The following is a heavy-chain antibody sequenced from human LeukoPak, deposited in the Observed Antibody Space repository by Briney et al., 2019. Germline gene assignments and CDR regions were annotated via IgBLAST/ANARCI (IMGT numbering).Heavy chain of an antibody. CDR2: ISYSGST. V-gene: IGHV4-39*02. CDR1: GGSISGTSFY. J-gene: IGHJ5*02. Sequence: SETLSLTCTVSGGSISGTSFYWAWIRQPPGKGLEWVGSISYSGSTYYNPSLKSRVTISLDTSKNHFSLNLSSVTASDTAVYYCARRPGDYSNFNWFAPWAHGTLVIVSS. CDR3: ARRPGDYSNFNWFAP. D-gene: IGHD4-11*01.